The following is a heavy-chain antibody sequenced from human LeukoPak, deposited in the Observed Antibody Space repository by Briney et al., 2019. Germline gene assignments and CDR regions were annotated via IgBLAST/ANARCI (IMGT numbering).Heavy chain of an antibody. Sequence: PSETLSLTCTVSGGSLSSYYWSWIRQPPGKGLEWIGYIYYSGSTNYNPSLKSRVTISVDTSKNQFSLKLSSVTAADTAVYYCARDDSGSFDYWGQGTLVTVSS. D-gene: IGHD1-26*01. V-gene: IGHV4-59*01. CDR2: IYYSGST. CDR1: GGSLSSYY. J-gene: IGHJ4*02. CDR3: ARDDSGSFDY.